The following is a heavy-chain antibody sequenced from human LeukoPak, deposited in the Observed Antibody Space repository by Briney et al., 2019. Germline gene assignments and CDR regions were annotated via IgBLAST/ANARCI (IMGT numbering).Heavy chain of an antibody. CDR3: AKGSRVEPVAYCDY. CDR2: ISGSGGNT. D-gene: IGHD2-2*01. CDR1: GFTFSSYA. J-gene: IGHJ4*02. Sequence: GGSLRLSCAASGFTFSSYAMTWVRQAPGKGLEWVSAISGSGGNTYYADSVKGRFTISRDNTKNTLYLQMNSLRAEDTAVYYCAKGSRVEPVAYCDYWGQGTLVTVSS. V-gene: IGHV3-23*01.